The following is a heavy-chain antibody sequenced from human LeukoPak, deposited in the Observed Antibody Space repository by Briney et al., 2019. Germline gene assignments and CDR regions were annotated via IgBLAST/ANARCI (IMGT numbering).Heavy chain of an antibody. V-gene: IGHV1-3*01. CDR1: GYTFTSYA. CDR3: ARDHIQLWFARVEHLFDY. D-gene: IGHD5-18*01. Sequence: GASVEVSCKASGYTFTSYAMHWVRQAPGQRLEWMGWINAGNGNTKYSQKFQGRVTITRDTSASTAYMELSSLRSEDTAVYYCARDHIQLWFARVEHLFDYWGQGTLVTVSS. CDR2: INAGNGNT. J-gene: IGHJ4*02.